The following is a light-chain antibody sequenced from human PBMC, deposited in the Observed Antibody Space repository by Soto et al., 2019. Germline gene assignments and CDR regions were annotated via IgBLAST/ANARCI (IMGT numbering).Light chain of an antibody. J-gene: IGLJ2*01. CDR2: EVC. V-gene: IGLV2-8*01. CDR1: SSDVGGYNY. CDR3: ISYAGSNIVV. Sequence: SALTQPPSASGSPGQSVTISCTGTSSDVGGYNYVSWYQQHPGKAPKLMIYEVCKRPSGVPDRFSGSKSGNTASLTVSGLQAEDDADSSCISYAGSNIVVFGGGTKVTVL.